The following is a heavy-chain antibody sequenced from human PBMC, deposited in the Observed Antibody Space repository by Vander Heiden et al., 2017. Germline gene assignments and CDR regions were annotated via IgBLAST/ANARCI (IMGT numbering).Heavy chain of an antibody. CDR1: VFPVSTNY. CDR2: IYSGGST. Sequence: EVQLVASGGGLIQPGGSLRLSCAAPVFPVSTNYISCVRSAPGKGLEWVSVIYSGGSTYYADSVKGRFTISRDNSKNTLYLQMNSLRAEDTAVYYCARGEGYYGSGSGEFDYWGQGTLVTVSS. D-gene: IGHD3-10*01. CDR3: ARGEGYYGSGSGEFDY. V-gene: IGHV3-53*01. J-gene: IGHJ4*02.